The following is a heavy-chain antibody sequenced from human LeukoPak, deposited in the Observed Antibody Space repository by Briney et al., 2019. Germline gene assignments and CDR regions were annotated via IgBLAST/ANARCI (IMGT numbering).Heavy chain of an antibody. V-gene: IGHV1-18*01. CDR1: GYTFTTYG. CDR3: ARGTYYDY. Sequence: ASVKVSCTASGYTFTTYGISWVRQAPGQGLEWMGWISTYNGNTEYAQNLQGTVTMTTDTSTSTAYMELRSLRSDDTAVYYCARGTYYDYWGQGTLVTVSS. D-gene: IGHD1-26*01. CDR2: ISTYNGNT. J-gene: IGHJ4*02.